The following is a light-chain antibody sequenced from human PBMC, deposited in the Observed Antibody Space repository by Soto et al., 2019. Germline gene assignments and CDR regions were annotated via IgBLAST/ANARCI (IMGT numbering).Light chain of an antibody. CDR3: QQYETSPWT. CDR1: QSVSSSY. Sequence: EIVLTQSPGTLSLSPGERATLSCRASQSVSSSYLAWYQHKPGQAPRLLIYGASSGATGIPDRFSGSGSGADFTLTISRLEPEDFAVFYCQQYETSPWTFGQGTKVDIK. CDR2: GAS. J-gene: IGKJ1*01. V-gene: IGKV3-20*01.